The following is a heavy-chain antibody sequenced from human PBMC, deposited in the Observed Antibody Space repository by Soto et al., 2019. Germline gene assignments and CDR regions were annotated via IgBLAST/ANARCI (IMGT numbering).Heavy chain of an antibody. J-gene: IGHJ4*02. CDR3: CRFSSSWSVQIDY. D-gene: IGHD6-13*01. CDR2: IYYSGST. Sequence: QVQLQESGPGLVKPSQTLSLTCTVSGGSISSGDYYWSWILQPPGKGLEWIGYIYYSGSTYYNPSLKSRVTISVDTSKNQFSLKLSSVTAADTAVYYCCRFSSSWSVQIDYWGQGTLVTVSS. V-gene: IGHV4-30-4*01. CDR1: GGSISSGDYY.